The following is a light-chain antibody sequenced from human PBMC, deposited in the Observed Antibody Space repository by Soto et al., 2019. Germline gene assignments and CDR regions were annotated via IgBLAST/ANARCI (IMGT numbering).Light chain of an antibody. CDR2: GAS. CDR1: QSVISSY. CDR3: QQYGSSPRT. V-gene: IGKV3-20*01. J-gene: IGKJ1*01. Sequence: EIVLTQSPGTLSLSPGERATLSCGASQSVISSYLAWYQQKPGQAPRLLIYGASSRATGIPDRFSGSGSGTDFTLTISRLEPEDFAVYYCQQYGSSPRTFGQGTKVDIK.